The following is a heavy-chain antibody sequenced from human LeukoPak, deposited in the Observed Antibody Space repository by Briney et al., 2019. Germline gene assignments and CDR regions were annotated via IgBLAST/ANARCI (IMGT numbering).Heavy chain of an antibody. D-gene: IGHD2-8*02. J-gene: IGHJ6*02. V-gene: IGHV4-39*01. CDR2: IYYRGST. CDR1: GGSISSSSYY. CDR3: ARKTGGTRITYYGMDV. Sequence: SETLSLTCTVSGGSISSSSYYWAWIRQPPGKGLEWIGSIYYRGSTYNNPSLKSRVTISVDTSKNQFSLKLSSVTAADTAVYYCARKTGGTRITYYGMDVWGQGTTVTVSS.